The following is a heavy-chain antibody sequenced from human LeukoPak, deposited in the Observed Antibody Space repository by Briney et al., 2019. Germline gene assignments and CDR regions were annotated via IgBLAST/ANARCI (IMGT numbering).Heavy chain of an antibody. CDR1: GDSISSYY. J-gene: IGHJ4*02. CDR2: IYHSGST. CDR3: ARAPITMRALDY. Sequence: SETLSLTCTVSGDSISSYYWSWIRQPPGKGLEWIGYIYHSGSTYYNPSLKSRVTISVDRSKNQFSLKLSSVTAADTAVYYCARAPITMRALDYWGQGTLVTVSS. D-gene: IGHD3-22*01. V-gene: IGHV4-59*12.